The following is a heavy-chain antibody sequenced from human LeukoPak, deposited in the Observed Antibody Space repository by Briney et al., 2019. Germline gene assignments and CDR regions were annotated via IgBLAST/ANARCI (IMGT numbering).Heavy chain of an antibody. CDR1: GGSISSSTFY. V-gene: IGHV4-39*01. CDR2: LYYSGST. J-gene: IGHJ4*02. CDR3: ARGGVYSSGWYVDY. Sequence: PSETLSLTCTVSGGSISSSTFYWGWIRQPPGKGLEWIGSLYYSGSTYYNPSLKSRVTISVDTSKNQFSLKLSSVTAADTAVYYCARGGVYSSGWYVDYWGQGTLVTVSS. D-gene: IGHD6-19*01.